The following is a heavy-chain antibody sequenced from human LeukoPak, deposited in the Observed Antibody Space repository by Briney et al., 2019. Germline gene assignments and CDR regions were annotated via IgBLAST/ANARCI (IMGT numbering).Heavy chain of an antibody. CDR3: ARDRKSITMIVVATDAFDI. Sequence: GASVKVSCKASGYTFTGYYMHWVRQAPGQGREWMGWINPNSGGTNYAQKFQGRVTMTRDTSISTAYMELSRLRSDDTAVYYCARDRKSITMIVVATDAFDIWGQGTMVTVSS. V-gene: IGHV1-2*02. D-gene: IGHD3-22*01. CDR2: INPNSGGT. J-gene: IGHJ3*02. CDR1: GYTFTGYY.